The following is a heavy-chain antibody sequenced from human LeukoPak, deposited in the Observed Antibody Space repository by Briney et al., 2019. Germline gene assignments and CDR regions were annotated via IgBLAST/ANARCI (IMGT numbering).Heavy chain of an antibody. J-gene: IGHJ4*02. CDR2: IYYSGST. CDR3: ARSVADDRLFDY. V-gene: IGHV4-59*12. CDR1: GGSISSYY. D-gene: IGHD6-19*01. Sequence: SETLSLTCTVSGGSISSYYWSWIRQPPGKGLEWIGYIYYSGSTYYNPSLKSRVTISVDKSKNQFSLKLSSVTAADTAVYYCARSVADDRLFDYWGQGTLVTVSS.